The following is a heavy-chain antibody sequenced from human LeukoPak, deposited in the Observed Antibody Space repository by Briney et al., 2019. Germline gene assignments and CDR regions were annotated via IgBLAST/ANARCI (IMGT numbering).Heavy chain of an antibody. J-gene: IGHJ4*02. D-gene: IGHD6-13*01. CDR1: GGSISSYY. CDR2: TYYSGST. CDR3: ARALIWQKLSYFDY. V-gene: IGHV4-59*01. Sequence: SETLSLTCTVSGGSISSYYWSWIRQPPGKGLEWIGYTYYSGSTNYNPSLKSRVTISVDTSKNQFSLKLSSVTAADTAVYYCARALIWQKLSYFDYWGQGTLVTVSS.